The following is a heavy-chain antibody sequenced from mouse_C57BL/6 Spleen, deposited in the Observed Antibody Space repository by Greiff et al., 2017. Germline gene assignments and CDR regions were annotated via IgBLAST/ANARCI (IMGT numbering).Heavy chain of an antibody. CDR3: ARGGDYDHFDY. D-gene: IGHD2-4*01. CDR2: IYPGGGYT. J-gene: IGHJ2*01. CDR1: GYTFTNYW. Sequence: VQLQQSGAELVRPGTSVKMSCKASGYTFTNYWIGWAKQRPGHGLEWIGDIYPGGGYTNYNEKFKGKATLAADKSSSTAYMQFSSLTSEDSAIYYCARGGDYDHFDYWGQGTTLTVSS. V-gene: IGHV1-63*01.